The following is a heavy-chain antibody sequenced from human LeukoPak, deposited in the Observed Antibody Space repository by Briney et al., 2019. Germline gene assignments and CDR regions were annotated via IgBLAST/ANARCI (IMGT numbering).Heavy chain of an antibody. CDR1: GRSLSGYY. D-gene: IGHD5-18*01. CDR3: ARGGIQLWPYYFDY. CDR2: INHSGGT. Sequence: SETLSLTCAVYGRSLSGYYWNWIRQPPGTGLEWVGEINHSGGTNYNPSLKSRITISVDTSKKQFSLKLSSVTAADTAVYYCARGGIQLWPYYFDYWGQGTLVTVSS. V-gene: IGHV4-34*01. J-gene: IGHJ4*02.